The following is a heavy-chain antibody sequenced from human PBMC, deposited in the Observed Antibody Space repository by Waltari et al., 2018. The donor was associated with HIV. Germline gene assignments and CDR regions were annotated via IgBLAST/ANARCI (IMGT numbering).Heavy chain of an antibody. CDR1: GLIFSSYS. J-gene: IGHJ4*02. V-gene: IGHV3-48*02. Sequence: EVQLAESGGGLVQPGGSLRLSCATSGLIFSSYSMNWVRQTPGKGLEWLSYISGDGYNMYYTASVRGRFTISRDNANNSLYLQMNSLKDEDTGVYYCASGYGDFGFWGQGTRVTVSS. CDR3: ASGYGDFGF. D-gene: IGHD5-12*01. CDR2: ISGDGYNM.